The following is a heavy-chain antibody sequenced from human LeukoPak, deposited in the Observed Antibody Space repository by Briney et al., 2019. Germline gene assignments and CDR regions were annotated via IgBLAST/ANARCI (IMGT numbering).Heavy chain of an antibody. Sequence: PSETLSPTCTVSGGSVSSGSYYWTWIRQPPGKGLEWIGYINYSGRTNYSPSLKTRVTISVDTSENQFSLKLTSVTAADTAVYYCASVRSGTYSFDYWGQGTLVTVSS. CDR2: INYSGRT. J-gene: IGHJ4*02. D-gene: IGHD1/OR15-1a*01. V-gene: IGHV4-61*01. CDR3: ASVRSGTYSFDY. CDR1: GGSVSSGSYY.